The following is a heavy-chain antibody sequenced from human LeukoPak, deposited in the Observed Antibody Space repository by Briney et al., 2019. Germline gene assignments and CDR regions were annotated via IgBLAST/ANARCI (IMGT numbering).Heavy chain of an antibody. CDR3: AKEGSSGFIDS. D-gene: IGHD6-19*01. CDR2: ISYDGKTQ. V-gene: IGHV3-30*18. CDR1: GFTFSNYG. Sequence: GGSLRLYCAASGFTFSNYGMHWVRQAPGKGLEWVAVISYDGKTQYYADSVKGRFTFSRDNSRNTLYLQMNSLRAEDTAIFYCAKEGSSGFIDSWGRGTLVTVSS. J-gene: IGHJ5*01.